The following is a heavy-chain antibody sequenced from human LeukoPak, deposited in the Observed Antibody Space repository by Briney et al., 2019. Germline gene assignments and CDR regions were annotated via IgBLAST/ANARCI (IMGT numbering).Heavy chain of an antibody. CDR1: GDSISSSSCY. Sequence: PSETLSLTCTVSGDSISSSSCYWGWIRQPPGKGLEWIGSIYYSGSTYYNPSLKSRVTISVDTSKNQFSLKLSSVIAADTAVYYCARRLTLKYDFWSGYYGYWGQGTLVTVSS. J-gene: IGHJ4*02. CDR3: ARRLTLKYDFWSGYYGY. V-gene: IGHV4-39*01. D-gene: IGHD3-3*01. CDR2: IYYSGST.